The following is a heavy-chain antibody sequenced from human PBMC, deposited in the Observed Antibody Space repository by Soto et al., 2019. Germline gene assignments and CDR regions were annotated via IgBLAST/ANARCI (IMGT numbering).Heavy chain of an antibody. CDR2: IKQDGSEK. CDR1: GFTFSSYW. D-gene: IGHD3-10*01. V-gene: IGHV3-7*01. J-gene: IGHJ4*02. Sequence: EVQLVASGGGLVQPGGSLRLSCAASGFTFSSYWMSWVRQAPGKGLEWVANIKQDGSEKYYVDSVKGRFTISRDNAKNSLYLQMNSLRAEDTAVYYCARDLPALFSGSYSDYWGQGTLVTVSS. CDR3: ARDLPALFSGSYSDY.